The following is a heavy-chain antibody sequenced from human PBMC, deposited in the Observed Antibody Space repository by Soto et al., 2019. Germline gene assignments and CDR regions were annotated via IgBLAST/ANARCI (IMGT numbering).Heavy chain of an antibody. Sequence: QVQLVQSGAEVKKPGASVKVSCKASGYTFTSYGISWVRQAPGQGLEWMGWISAYNGNTNYAQKXQGRVTMTTDXXTXTXXMELRSLRSDDTAVYYCARDEGGWLLLRYYYGMDVWGQGTTVTVSS. V-gene: IGHV1-18*01. CDR3: ARDEGGWLLLRYYYGMDV. J-gene: IGHJ6*02. D-gene: IGHD3-22*01. CDR2: ISAYNGNT. CDR1: GYTFTSYG.